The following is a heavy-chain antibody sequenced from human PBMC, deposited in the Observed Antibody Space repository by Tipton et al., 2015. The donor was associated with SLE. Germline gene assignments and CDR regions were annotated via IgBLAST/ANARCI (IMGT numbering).Heavy chain of an antibody. D-gene: IGHD5-12*01. V-gene: IGHV3-30*03. CDR3: AREGLSGYEQGFDY. Sequence: SLRLSCAASGFTVSNSCMTWVRQAPGKGLEWVAVISYDGSNKYYADSVKGRFTISRDISKNTLYLQMNSLRAEDTAVFYCAREGLSGYEQGFDYWGQGTLVTVSS. CDR1: GFTVSNSC. J-gene: IGHJ4*02. CDR2: ISYDGSNK.